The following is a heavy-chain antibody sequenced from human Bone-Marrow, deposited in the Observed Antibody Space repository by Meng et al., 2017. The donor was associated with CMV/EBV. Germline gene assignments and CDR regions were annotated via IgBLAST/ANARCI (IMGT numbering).Heavy chain of an antibody. CDR3: ARDEGGIFAD. D-gene: IGHD2-8*02. Sequence: ESLKISCAASGFTVSSNYMSWVRQAPGKGLEWVSVIYSGGSTYYADSVKGRFTISRDNSKNTLYLQMNSLRAEDTAVYYCARDEGGIFADWGQGTLVNVSS. CDR1: GFTVSSNY. J-gene: IGHJ1*01. V-gene: IGHV3-53*01. CDR2: IYSGGST.